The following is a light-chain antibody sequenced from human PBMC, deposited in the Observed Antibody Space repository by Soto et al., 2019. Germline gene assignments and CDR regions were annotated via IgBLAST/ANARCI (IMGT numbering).Light chain of an antibody. Sequence: EIVLTQSPATLSLSPGERATLSCRASQSVSSYLAWYQHKPGQAPRLLIYDASNSTAGITARCSGGGCVTDFTITISSLEPEDFAVYYCQQRINLPPSFGGGTKVEIK. CDR2: DAS. CDR1: QSVSSY. V-gene: IGKV3-11*01. CDR3: QQRINLPPS. J-gene: IGKJ4*01.